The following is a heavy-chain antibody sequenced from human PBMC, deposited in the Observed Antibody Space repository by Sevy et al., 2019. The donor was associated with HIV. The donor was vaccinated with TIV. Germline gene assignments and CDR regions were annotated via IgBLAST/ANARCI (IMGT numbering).Heavy chain of an antibody. D-gene: IGHD1-20*01. CDR2: IYYSGST. CDR1: GGSMNLYY. CDR3: ARVGFNWNDVDY. V-gene: IGHV4-59*01. J-gene: IGHJ4*02. Sequence: SETLSLTCSVSGGSMNLYYWSWIRQPPGKGLEWIGFIYYSGSTNYNPSLKSRVTISVDPSENQFSLKLSSVTAADTAVYYCARVGFNWNDVDYWGQGTLVTVSS.